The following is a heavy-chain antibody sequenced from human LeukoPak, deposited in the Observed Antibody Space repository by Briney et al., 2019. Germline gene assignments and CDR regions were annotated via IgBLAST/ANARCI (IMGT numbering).Heavy chain of an antibody. CDR1: GGSISSGGYY. V-gene: IGHV4-31*03. CDR3: ARGTYSSGWSLGFDP. CDR2: IYYGGST. J-gene: IGHJ5*02. D-gene: IGHD6-19*01. Sequence: SETLSLTCTVSGGSISSGGYYWSWIRQHPGKGLEWIGYIYYGGSTYYNPSLKSRLAISVDTSENQFSLRLTSVTAADTAVYYCARGTYSSGWSLGFDPWGQGTLVTVSS.